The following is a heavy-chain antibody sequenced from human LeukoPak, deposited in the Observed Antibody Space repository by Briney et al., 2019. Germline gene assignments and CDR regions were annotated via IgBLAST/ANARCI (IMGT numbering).Heavy chain of an antibody. J-gene: IGHJ6*03. Sequence: GGSLRLSCAASGFTVSSNYMSWVRQAPGKGLEWVSVIYSGGSTYYADSVKGRFTISRDNSKNTLYLQMNSLRAEDTAVYYCARRPSGGLHYYYMDVWGKGTTVTVSS. CDR1: GFTVSSNY. D-gene: IGHD3-10*01. CDR3: ARRPSGGLHYYYMDV. V-gene: IGHV3-66*02. CDR2: IYSGGST.